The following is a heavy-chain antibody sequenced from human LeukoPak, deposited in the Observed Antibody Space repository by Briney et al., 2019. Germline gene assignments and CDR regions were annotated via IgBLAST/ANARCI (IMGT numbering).Heavy chain of an antibody. CDR3: ARDRNYYDSSGYYQGWFDP. J-gene: IGHJ5*02. Sequence: SETLSLTCTVSGGSISSYYWSWIRQPPGKGLEWTGYIYYSGSTNYNPSLKSRVTISVDTSKNQFSLKLSSVTAADTAVYYCARDRNYYDSSGYYQGWFDPWGQGTLVTVSS. CDR2: IYYSGST. CDR1: GGSISSYY. V-gene: IGHV4-59*01. D-gene: IGHD3-22*01.